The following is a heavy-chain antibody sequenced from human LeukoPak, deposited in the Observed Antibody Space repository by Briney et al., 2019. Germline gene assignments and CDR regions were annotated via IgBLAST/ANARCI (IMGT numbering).Heavy chain of an antibody. D-gene: IGHD6-13*01. CDR2: IYHSGST. Sequence: SETPSLTCTVSGYSISSGYFWGWIRQPPGKGLEWIGSIYHSGSTSYNPSLKSRLTISVDTSKNQFSLKLNFVTAADTAMYYCARMFRSSWYINWFDPWGQGTLVTVSS. J-gene: IGHJ5*02. V-gene: IGHV4-38-2*02. CDR1: GYSISSGYF. CDR3: ARMFRSSWYINWFDP.